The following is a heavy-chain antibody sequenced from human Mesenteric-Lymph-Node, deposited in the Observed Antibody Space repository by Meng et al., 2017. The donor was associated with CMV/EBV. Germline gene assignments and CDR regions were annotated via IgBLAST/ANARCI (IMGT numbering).Heavy chain of an antibody. CDR3: ARGASSISWYYFDN. V-gene: IGHV4-61*01. CDR2: VYYSGRT. D-gene: IGHD6-13*01. J-gene: IGHJ4*02. Sequence: SETLSLTCTVSGGSVSSASYYWSWIRQPPGKGLEWIGYVYYSGRTNYNPSLKSRVTISVDTSKSQFSLNLTSVTAADTAVYYCARGASSISWYYFDNWGQGTLVTVSS. CDR1: GGSVSSASYY.